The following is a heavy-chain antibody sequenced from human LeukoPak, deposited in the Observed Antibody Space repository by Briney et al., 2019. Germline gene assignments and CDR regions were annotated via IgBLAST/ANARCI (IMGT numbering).Heavy chain of an antibody. CDR1: GFTFSDSS. Sequence: GGSLRLSCAASGFTFSDSSMQWVRQAPGKGLEWASSISTSISYIYYADSVKGRFTLSRDDAKNSLYLQMNSLRAEDTAVYYCARLITIFGYIVYWGQGTLVTVSS. J-gene: IGHJ4*02. CDR3: ARLITIFGYIVY. CDR2: ISTSISYI. D-gene: IGHD3-3*01. V-gene: IGHV3-21*01.